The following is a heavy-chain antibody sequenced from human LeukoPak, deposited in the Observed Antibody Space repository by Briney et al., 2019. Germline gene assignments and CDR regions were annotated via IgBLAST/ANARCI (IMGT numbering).Heavy chain of an antibody. CDR1: GGSFSGYY. D-gene: IGHD2/OR15-2a*01. J-gene: IGHJ3*02. Sequence: PSETLSLTCAVYGGSFSGYYWSWIRQPPGKGLEWIGEINTSESTNYNPSLKSRVTISVDTSKNQFSLKLSSVTAADTAIYYCARHGNIVILPTTSKGFDIWGQGTMVTVSS. CDR2: INTSEST. CDR3: ARHGNIVILPTTSKGFDI. V-gene: IGHV4-34*01.